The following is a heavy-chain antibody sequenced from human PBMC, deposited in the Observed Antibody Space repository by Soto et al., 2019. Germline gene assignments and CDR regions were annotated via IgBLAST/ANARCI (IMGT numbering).Heavy chain of an antibody. CDR2: IYYSGST. CDR3: ARDRIDYGGNPIYFDY. Sequence: QVQLQESGPGLVKPSQTLSLTCTVSGGSISSGGYYWSWIRQHPGKGLEWIGYIYYSGSTYYNPSLKSRVTISVDTSKNQFSLKLSSVTAADTAVYYCARDRIDYGGNPIYFDYWGQGTLVTVSS. D-gene: IGHD4-17*01. J-gene: IGHJ4*02. V-gene: IGHV4-31*03. CDR1: GGSISSGGYY.